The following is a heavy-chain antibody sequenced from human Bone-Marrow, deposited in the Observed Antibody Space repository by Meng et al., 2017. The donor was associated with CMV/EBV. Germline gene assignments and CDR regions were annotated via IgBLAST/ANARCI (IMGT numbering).Heavy chain of an antibody. Sequence: ASVKVSCKASGYIFTDYYMHWVRQAPGQGLEWMGWINPNSGGTNYAQNFQGRVTMSSDTSISTAYMELSRLRSDDTAVYYCARAHYYYNMDAWGQGTTVTVSS. V-gene: IGHV1-2*02. CDR1: GYIFTDYY. CDR2: INPNSGGT. CDR3: ARAHYYYNMDA. J-gene: IGHJ6*02.